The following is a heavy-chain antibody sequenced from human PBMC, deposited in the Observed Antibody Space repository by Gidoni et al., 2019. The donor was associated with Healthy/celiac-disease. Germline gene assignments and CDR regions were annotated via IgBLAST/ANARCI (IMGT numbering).Heavy chain of an antibody. CDR2: ISYDGSNK. J-gene: IGHJ3*02. D-gene: IGHD3-9*01. CDR3: ARMKYYDILTGQDEGAYAFDI. CDR1: VFTFSSYS. Sequence: QVQLVESGGGVVQPGRSLRLPCAASVFTFSSYSFLWFRQAPGKGLVWVAVISYDGSNKYYADSVKGRFAISRDNSKNALYLQMNSLRAEDTAVYYCARMKYYDILTGQDEGAYAFDIWGQGTMVTVSS. V-gene: IGHV3-30*09.